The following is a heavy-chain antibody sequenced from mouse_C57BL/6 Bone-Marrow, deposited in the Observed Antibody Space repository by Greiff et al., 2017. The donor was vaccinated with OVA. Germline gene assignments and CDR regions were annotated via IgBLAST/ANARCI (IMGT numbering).Heavy chain of an antibody. J-gene: IGHJ4*01. D-gene: IGHD2-3*01. CDR2: INPYNGDT. Sequence: EVQRVESGPELVKPGDSVKISCKASGYSFTGYFMNWVMQSHGKSLEWIGRINPYNGDTFYNQKFKGKATLTVDKSSSTAHMELRSLTSEDSAVYYCAIDGYYEDAMDYWGQGTSVTVSS. CDR3: AIDGYYEDAMDY. V-gene: IGHV1-20*01. CDR1: GYSFTGYF.